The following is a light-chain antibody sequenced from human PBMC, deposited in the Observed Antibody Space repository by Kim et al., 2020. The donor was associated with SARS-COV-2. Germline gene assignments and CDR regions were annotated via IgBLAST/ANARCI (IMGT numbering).Light chain of an antibody. J-gene: IGKJ1*01. CDR1: QSVSRNF. V-gene: IGKV3-20*01. CDR3: HQYGSSPRT. CDR2: DAS. Sequence: PGERATLSCRASQSVSRNFLAWYQQKPGQAPRLLIYDASNRVTGIPDRFSGSGSGTDFTLTISRLEPEEFAVFYCHQYGSSPRTFGQGTKVDIK.